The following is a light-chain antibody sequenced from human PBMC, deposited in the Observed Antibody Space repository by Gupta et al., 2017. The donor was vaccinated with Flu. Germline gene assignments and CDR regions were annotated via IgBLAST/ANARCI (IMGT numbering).Light chain of an antibody. Sequence: STTISCSGTSSDVGGDSYVDWYQQHPGKAPKLMIYEVSNRPSGGTNHFSGSQAGNTASRTSSGLQAEDEDDYYCSSYTSSSTLVFGGGTKLTVL. J-gene: IGLJ2*01. V-gene: IGLV2-14*01. CDR2: EVS. CDR3: SSYTSSSTLV. CDR1: SSDVGGDSY.